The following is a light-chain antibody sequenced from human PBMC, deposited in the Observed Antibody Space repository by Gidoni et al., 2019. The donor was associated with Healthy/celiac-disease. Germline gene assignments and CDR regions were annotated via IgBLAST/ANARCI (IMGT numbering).Light chain of an antibody. J-gene: IGKJ2*01. CDR2: GAS. CDR1: QSVSSSY. V-gene: IGKV3-20*01. CDR3: QQYGSSPRYT. Sequence: IVLMQSPGTLSLSPGERATLSCRASQSVSSSYLAWYQQKPGQAPRLLIYGASSRATGIPDRFSGSGSGTDFTLTISRLEPEDFAVYYCQQYGSSPRYTFGQGTKLEIK.